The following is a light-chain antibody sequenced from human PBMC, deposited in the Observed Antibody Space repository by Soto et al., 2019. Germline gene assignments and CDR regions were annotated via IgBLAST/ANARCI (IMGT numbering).Light chain of an antibody. Sequence: IQLTQSPASLSASVGHRVTITCRASQGINTFLACYQQKPGKAPKLLIYAASTLQSGVPSRFSGSGSGTDFTPTISSLQPEDFATYYCQQLESYPSTFGGGTKVDIK. J-gene: IGKJ4*01. V-gene: IGKV1-9*01. CDR2: AAS. CDR3: QQLESYPST. CDR1: QGINTF.